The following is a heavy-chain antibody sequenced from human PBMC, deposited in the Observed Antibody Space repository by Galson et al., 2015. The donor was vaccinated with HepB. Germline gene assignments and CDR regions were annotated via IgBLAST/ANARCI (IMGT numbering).Heavy chain of an antibody. Sequence: SVKVSCKASGYTFTDYYMHWVRQAPGQGLEWMGWINSNSGGTKYAQKFQGRVTTTRDTSISTAYMELSSLRSDDTAIYYCARQALSCGSDCYFDYWAQGTLVTVSS. CDR1: GYTFTDYY. CDR2: INSNSGGT. V-gene: IGHV1-2*02. CDR3: ARQALSCGSDCYFDY. J-gene: IGHJ4*02. D-gene: IGHD2-21*01.